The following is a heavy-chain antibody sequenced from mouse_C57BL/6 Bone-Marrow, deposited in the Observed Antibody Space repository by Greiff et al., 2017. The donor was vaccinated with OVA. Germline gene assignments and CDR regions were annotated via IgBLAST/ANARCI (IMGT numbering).Heavy chain of an antibody. CDR3: ARTVYYGRFFYWYFDV. V-gene: IGHV1-52*01. CDR1: GYTFTSYW. J-gene: IGHJ1*03. D-gene: IGHD1-1*01. CDR2: IDPSDSET. Sequence: QVQLQQPGAELVRPGSSVKLSCKASGYTFTSYWMHWVKQRPIQGLEWIGNIDPSDSETHYNQKFKDKATLTVDKSSSTAYMQLSSLTSEYSAVYYCARTVYYGRFFYWYFDVWGTGTTVTVSS.